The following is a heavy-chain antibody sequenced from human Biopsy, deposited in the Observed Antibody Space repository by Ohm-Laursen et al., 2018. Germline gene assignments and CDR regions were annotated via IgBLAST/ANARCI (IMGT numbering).Heavy chain of an antibody. CDR3: ARDRGFYSDRTVPGYFDL. J-gene: IGHJ2*01. Sequence: SQTLSLTCTVSGDSVTKYYWSWIRQPPGKGLEWIGYVYYTGSTDYNPSLQSRVTISVDTSKNHFSLRLRSVTPADTAIYYCARDRGFYSDRTVPGYFDLWGRDTLVTVSS. CDR1: GDSVTKYY. CDR2: VYYTGST. D-gene: IGHD3-22*01. V-gene: IGHV4-59*02.